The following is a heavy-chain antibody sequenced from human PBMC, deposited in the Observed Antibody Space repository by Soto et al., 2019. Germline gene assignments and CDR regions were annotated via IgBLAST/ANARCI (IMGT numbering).Heavy chain of an antibody. D-gene: IGHD2-2*02. CDR1: GYTFSNYG. V-gene: IGHV1-2*02. J-gene: IGHJ6*02. CDR2: ISLYSDGT. CDR3: ARDQWAVVPGAIRDHYVLEV. Sequence: ASVKVSCKTSGYTFSNYGITWVRQAPGQPLEWLGWISLYSDGTNYAQKFQGRVTMTRDTAISTAYMELSRLRSDGTAVYYCARDQWAVVPGAIRDHYVLEVGGQGTTVTVSS.